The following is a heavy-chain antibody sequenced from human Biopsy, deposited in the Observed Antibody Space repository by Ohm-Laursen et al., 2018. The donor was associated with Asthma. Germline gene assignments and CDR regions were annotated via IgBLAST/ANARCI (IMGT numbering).Heavy chain of an antibody. J-gene: IGHJ4*02. CDR3: ARKAGSCISRTCYSLDF. V-gene: IGHV1-69*13. CDR2: INSVFGTT. D-gene: IGHD2-2*01. CDR1: GGTFNTYV. Sequence: SVKVSCKSLGGTFNTYVIGWVRQAPGQGLGWMGGINSVFGTTTYPQKFQDRVTITADDSTSTVYMELSSLRSEDTAVYYCARKAGSCISRTCYSLDFWGQGTLVTVSS.